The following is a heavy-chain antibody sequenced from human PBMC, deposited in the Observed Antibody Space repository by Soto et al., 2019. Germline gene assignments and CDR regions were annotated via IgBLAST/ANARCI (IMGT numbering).Heavy chain of an antibody. CDR2: INHSGST. J-gene: IGHJ4*02. D-gene: IGHD2-2*01. V-gene: IGHV4-34*01. Sequence: SETLSLTCAVYGGSFSGYYWSWIRQPPGKGLEWIGEINHSGSTNYNPSLKSRVTISVDTSKNQFSLKLSSVTAADTAVYYCARGRTAPVPERRGLFDYRGQGSSVTVSS. CDR3: ARGRTAPVPERRGLFDY. CDR1: GGSFSGYY.